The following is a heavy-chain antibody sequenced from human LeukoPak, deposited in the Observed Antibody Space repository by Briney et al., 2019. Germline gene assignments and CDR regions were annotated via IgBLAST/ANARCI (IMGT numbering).Heavy chain of an antibody. CDR1: GFTFDDYA. V-gene: IGHV3-23*01. D-gene: IGHD3-3*01. Sequence: GGSLRLSCAASGFTFDDYAMSWVRQAPGKGLEWVSAISGSGGSTYYADSVKGRFTISRDNSKNTLYLQMNSLRAEDTAVYYCAKGGFLEWLLSSGDYFDYWGQGTLVTVSS. CDR2: ISGSGGST. J-gene: IGHJ4*02. CDR3: AKGGFLEWLLSSGDYFDY.